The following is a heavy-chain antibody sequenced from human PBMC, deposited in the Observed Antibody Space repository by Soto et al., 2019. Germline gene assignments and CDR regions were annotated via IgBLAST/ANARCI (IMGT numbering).Heavy chain of an antibody. V-gene: IGHV4-31*03. CDR2: IYNSGNT. CDR3: ARSPRVGRVRCWFDT. J-gene: IGHJ5*02. Sequence: QVQLQESGPGLVKPSQTLSLTCTVSGGSISSGGPYWSWIRQYPGKGLEWIGNIYNSGNTYYHPSLKSRVSMSVDMSNNQFSLRLSSVTAADKAVYDCARSPRVGRVRCWFDTWGQGMLVIVSP. CDR1: GGSISSGGPY.